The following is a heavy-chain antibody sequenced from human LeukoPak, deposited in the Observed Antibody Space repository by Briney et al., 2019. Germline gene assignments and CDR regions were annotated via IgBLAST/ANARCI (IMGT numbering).Heavy chain of an antibody. J-gene: IGHJ6*04. V-gene: IGHV3-7*01. D-gene: IGHD4-17*01. CDR2: INQDGSQK. Sequence: GGSLRLSCAASGFTFSSYWMSWVRQAPGKGLEWVANINQDGSQKYYVDSVKGRFTISRDNAKKSLFLQMNSLRAEDTAVYYCARDLQHGDYSNYGMDVWGKGTTVAVSS. CDR3: ARDLQHGDYSNYGMDV. CDR1: GFTFSSYW.